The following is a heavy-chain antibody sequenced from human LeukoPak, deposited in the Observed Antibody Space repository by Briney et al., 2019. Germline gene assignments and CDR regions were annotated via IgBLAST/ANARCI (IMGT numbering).Heavy chain of an antibody. CDR2: FSYTGST. Sequence: SETLSLTCTVSGGSITTDFWSWIRQPPGKGLEWIGYFSYTGSTTYNPFLKSRATISTDTSQNRFSLKLNSVTAADTAMYYCARSTGGAAAGDCWGQGTLVTVSS. D-gene: IGHD6-13*01. CDR3: ARSTGGAAAGDC. CDR1: GGSITTDF. V-gene: IGHV4-59*01. J-gene: IGHJ4*02.